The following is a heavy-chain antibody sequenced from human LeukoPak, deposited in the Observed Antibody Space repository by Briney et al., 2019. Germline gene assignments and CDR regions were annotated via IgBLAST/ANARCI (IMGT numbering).Heavy chain of an antibody. J-gene: IGHJ4*02. CDR3: ATDGNYYGSGSYYDVDY. CDR1: GYTFTGYY. Sequence: ASVKVSCKASGYTFTGYYMHWVRQAPGQGLEWMGRINPNSGGTNYAQKFQGRVTITRDTSIHPAYIELNRLKSARTDVYYCATDGNYYGSGSYYDVDYWGQGTLVTVSS. CDR2: INPNSGGT. V-gene: IGHV1-2*05. D-gene: IGHD3-10*01.